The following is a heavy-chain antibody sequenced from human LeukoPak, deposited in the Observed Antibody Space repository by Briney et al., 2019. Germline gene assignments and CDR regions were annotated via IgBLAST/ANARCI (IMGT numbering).Heavy chain of an antibody. D-gene: IGHD6-13*01. CDR2: IWYDGSNK. Sequence: GGPLRLSCAASGFTFSSYGMHWVRQAPGKGLEWGAVIWYDGSNKYYADSVKGRFTVSRNNSKNTLYLQMNSLRAEDTAVYYCARDAAAAGSPFDYWGQGTLVTVSS. V-gene: IGHV3-33*01. CDR1: GFTFSSYG. J-gene: IGHJ4*02. CDR3: ARDAAAAGSPFDY.